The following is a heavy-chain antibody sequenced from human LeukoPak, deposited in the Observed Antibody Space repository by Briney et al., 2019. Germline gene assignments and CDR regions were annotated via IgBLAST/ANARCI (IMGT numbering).Heavy chain of an antibody. V-gene: IGHV4-61*01. Sequence: SETLSLTCSVSGGSVSSDSHYWSWIRQPPGKGLEWIGYIYYSGRTNYNPSLESRVTISVDTSKNQFSLKLTSVTAADTVVYYCARDHRGYSSSWPFDYWGQGTLVTVSS. D-gene: IGHD6-13*01. CDR3: ARDHRGYSSSWPFDY. J-gene: IGHJ4*02. CDR1: GGSVSSDSHY. CDR2: IYYSGRT.